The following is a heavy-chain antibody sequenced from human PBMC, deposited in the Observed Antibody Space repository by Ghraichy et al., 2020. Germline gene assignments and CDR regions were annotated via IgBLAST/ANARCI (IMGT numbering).Heavy chain of an antibody. CDR1: GGSISSSNW. Sequence: SETLSLTCAVSGGSISSSNWWSWVRQPPGKGLEWIGEIYHSGSTNYNPSLKSRVTISVDKSKNQFSLKLSSVTAADTAVYYCARRDIVATIGAFDIWGQGTMVTVSS. CDR3: ARRDIVATIGAFDI. V-gene: IGHV4-4*02. CDR2: IYHSGST. D-gene: IGHD5-12*01. J-gene: IGHJ3*02.